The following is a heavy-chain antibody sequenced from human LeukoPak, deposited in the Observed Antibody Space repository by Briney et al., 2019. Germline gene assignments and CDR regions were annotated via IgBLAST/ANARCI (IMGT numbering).Heavy chain of an antibody. J-gene: IGHJ4*02. Sequence: ASVKVSCKASGYSFTGYNMHWVRQAPGHGLEWVGWINPNSGGSNYAQKFQGRVTMTRDTSISTVYMDLSRLTSDDTAVYYCSRDGYWGQGTLVTVSS. V-gene: IGHV1-2*02. CDR2: INPNSGGS. CDR3: SRDGY. CDR1: GYSFTGYN.